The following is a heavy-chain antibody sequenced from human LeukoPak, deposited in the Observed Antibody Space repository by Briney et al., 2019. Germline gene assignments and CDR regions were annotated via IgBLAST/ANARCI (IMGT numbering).Heavy chain of an antibody. D-gene: IGHD6-6*01. Sequence: GESLKTSCKASGYSFSNYWIGWVRQMPGKGLEWMGIIYPGDSDTRYSPSFQGQVTISADKSITTAYLQWSSLKASDTAMYYCARREAPYDAFQIWGQGTMVAVSS. CDR2: IYPGDSDT. J-gene: IGHJ3*02. V-gene: IGHV5-51*01. CDR3: ARREAPYDAFQI. CDR1: GYSFSNYW.